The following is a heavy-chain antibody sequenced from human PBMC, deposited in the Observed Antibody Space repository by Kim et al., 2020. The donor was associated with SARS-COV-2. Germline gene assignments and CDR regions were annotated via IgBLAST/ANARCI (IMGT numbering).Heavy chain of an antibody. CDR3: ARDDYGDYGVLY. CDR2: IYHTGSI. D-gene: IGHD4-17*01. V-gene: IGHV4-59*01. J-gene: IGHJ4*02. CDR1: GGSITTYY. Sequence: SETLSLTCTVSGGSITTYYWSWIRQPPGKGLEWIGYIYHTGSINYNPSLNSRVTISVDTSKNQFSLKLSSVTAADTAVYYCARDDYGDYGVLYWGQGTLVTVSS.